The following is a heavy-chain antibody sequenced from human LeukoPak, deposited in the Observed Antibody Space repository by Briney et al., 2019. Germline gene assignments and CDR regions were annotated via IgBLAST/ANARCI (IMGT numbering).Heavy chain of an antibody. CDR2: INHSGST. Sequence: ASETLPLTCAVYGGSFSGYYWSWIRQPPGKGLEWIGEINHSGSTNYNPSLKSRVTISVDTSKNQFSLKLSSVTAADTAVYYCARWGSGNDYWGQGTLVTVSS. CDR3: ARWGSGNDY. CDR1: GGSFSGYY. J-gene: IGHJ4*02. V-gene: IGHV4-34*01. D-gene: IGHD2-15*01.